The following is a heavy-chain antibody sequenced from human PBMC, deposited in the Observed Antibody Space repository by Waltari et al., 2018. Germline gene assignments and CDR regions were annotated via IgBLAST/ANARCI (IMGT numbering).Heavy chain of an antibody. D-gene: IGHD6-13*01. J-gene: IGHJ6*02. CDR3: VRDIPRDDSSCDV. V-gene: IGHV3-66*01. CDR2: MYVGGAT. CDR1: GLPLSRND. Sequence: EEQLVESGGGSVQPGGSLRLACAASGLPLSRNDMNWVRQAPGKGLEWVAVMYVGGATQYADSVKDRFIISRDNSKNTLYLQMHSLRVDDTAVYYCVRDIPRDDSSCDVWGQGTTVIVSS.